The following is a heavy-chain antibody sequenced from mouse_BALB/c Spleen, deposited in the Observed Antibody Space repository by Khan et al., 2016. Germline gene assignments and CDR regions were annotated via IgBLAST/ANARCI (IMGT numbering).Heavy chain of an antibody. CDR2: ILPGSGSV. V-gene: IGHV1-9*01. J-gene: IGHJ3*01. Sequence: QVQLQQSGAELMKPGASVKISCKTTGYIFTNYWIEWIKERPGHGLEWIGEILPGSGSVNCNEKLRGTATFTAETSSNTAYMQLSSLTSEDSAVYYCARGAYWGPGTLVTVSA. CDR3: ARGAY. CDR1: GYIFTNYW.